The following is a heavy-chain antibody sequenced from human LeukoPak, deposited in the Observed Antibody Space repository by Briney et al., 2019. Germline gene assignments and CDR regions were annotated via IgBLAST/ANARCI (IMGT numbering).Heavy chain of an antibody. J-gene: IGHJ4*02. CDR3: AKSAETSGTYGQGFDY. V-gene: IGHV3-73*01. Sequence: GGSLRLSCAASGFTFSGSAMHWVRQASGKGLEWVGRIRSKANSYATAYAASVKGRFTISRDNSKNTLYLQMNSLRVEDTAVYYCAKSAETSGTYGQGFDYWGQGTLVTVSS. CDR2: IRSKANSYAT. CDR1: GFTFSGSA. D-gene: IGHD1-26*01.